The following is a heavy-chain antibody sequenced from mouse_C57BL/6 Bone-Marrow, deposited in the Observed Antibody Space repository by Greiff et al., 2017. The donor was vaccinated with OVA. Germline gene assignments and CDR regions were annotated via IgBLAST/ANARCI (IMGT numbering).Heavy chain of an antibody. J-gene: IGHJ4*01. CDR2: INYDGSST. CDR1: GFTFSDYY. V-gene: IGHV5-16*01. Sequence: EVQRVESEGGLVQPGSSMKLSCTASGFTFSDYYMAWVRQVPEKGLEWVANINYDGSSTYYMDSLKSRFIISRDNAKNILYLQMSSLKSEDTATYYCARGYYSNSMDYWGQGTSVTVSS. CDR3: ARGYYSNSMDY. D-gene: IGHD2-5*01.